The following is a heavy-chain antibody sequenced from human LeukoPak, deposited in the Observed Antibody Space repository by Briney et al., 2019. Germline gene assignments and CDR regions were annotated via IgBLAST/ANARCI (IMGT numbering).Heavy chain of an antibody. J-gene: IGHJ6*02. Sequence: GGSLRLSCAASGFTFSSYWMSWVRQAPGKGLEWVANIKQDGSEKYYVDSVKGRFTISRDNAKNSLYLQMNSLRAEDTAVYYCARDVLRFLEWLSMGPYGVDVWGQGTTVTVSS. V-gene: IGHV3-7*01. D-gene: IGHD3-3*01. CDR1: GFTFSSYW. CDR2: IKQDGSEK. CDR3: ARDVLRFLEWLSMGPYGVDV.